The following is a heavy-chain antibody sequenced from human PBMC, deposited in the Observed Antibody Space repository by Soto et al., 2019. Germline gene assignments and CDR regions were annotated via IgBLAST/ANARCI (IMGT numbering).Heavy chain of an antibody. D-gene: IGHD3-22*01. CDR1: GFTFSSYS. CDR3: ARGYYYDSSGYYYVHRDDAFDI. Sequence: EVQLVESGGGLVKPGGSLRLSCAASGFTFSSYSMNWVRQAPGKGLEWVSSISSSSSYIYYADSVKGRFTISRDNAKNSLYLQMNSLRAEDTAVYYCARGYYYDSSGYYYVHRDDAFDIWGQGTMVTVSS. V-gene: IGHV3-21*01. CDR2: ISSSSSYI. J-gene: IGHJ3*02.